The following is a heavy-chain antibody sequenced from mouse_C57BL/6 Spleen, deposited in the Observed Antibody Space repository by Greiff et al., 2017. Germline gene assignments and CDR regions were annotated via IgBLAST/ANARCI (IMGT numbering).Heavy chain of an antibody. Sequence: DVQLQESGGGLVQPGGSMKLSCVASGFTFSNYWMNWVRQSPEKGLEWVAQIRLKSDNYATHYAESVKGRFTISRDDSKSSVYLQMNNLRAEDTGIYYCTVYYDYVAWFAYWGQGTLVTVSA. CDR3: TVYYDYVAWFAY. D-gene: IGHD2-4*01. J-gene: IGHJ3*01. CDR1: GFTFSNYW. CDR2: IRLKSDNYAT. V-gene: IGHV6-3*01.